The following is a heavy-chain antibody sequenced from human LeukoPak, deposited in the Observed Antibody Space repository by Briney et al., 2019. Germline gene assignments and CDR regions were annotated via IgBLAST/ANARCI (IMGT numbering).Heavy chain of an antibody. J-gene: IGHJ1*01. V-gene: IGHV3-23*01. CDR3: AKHSHYSNCEYFHH. CDR1: GFTFSSYA. Sequence: PGGSLRLSCAASGFTFSSYAMSWVRQAPGKGLEWVSVVSGSGGSTSYADSVKGRFTISRDNSKNTLYLQMNSLRAEDTALYFCAKHSHYSNCEYFHHWGQGSLVTVSS. CDR2: VSGSGGST. D-gene: IGHD4-11*01.